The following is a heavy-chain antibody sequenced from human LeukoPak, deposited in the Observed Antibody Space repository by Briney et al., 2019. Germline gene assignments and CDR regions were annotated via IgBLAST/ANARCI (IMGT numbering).Heavy chain of an antibody. CDR2: ISAYNGNT. Sequence: ASVKVSCKAVGFTFTSYGVSWVRQAPGQGLEWMGWISAYNGNTHFAQKLQDRVTLTTDTSTSTAYMELRSLTSDDTAVYFCARGTKTTTMAGGNDYWGQGTLVTVSS. D-gene: IGHD3-16*01. V-gene: IGHV1-18*04. CDR3: ARGTKTTTMAGGNDY. J-gene: IGHJ4*02. CDR1: GFTFTSYG.